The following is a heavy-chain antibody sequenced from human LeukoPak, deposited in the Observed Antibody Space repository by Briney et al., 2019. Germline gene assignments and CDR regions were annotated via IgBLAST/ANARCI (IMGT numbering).Heavy chain of an antibody. D-gene: IGHD2-2*01. CDR3: ARDIVVVPAASHPDY. CDR1: GYTFTGYY. V-gene: IGHV1-2*02. CDR2: INPNSGGT. Sequence: ASVKVSCKASGYTFTGYYMLWVRQAPGQGLEWMGWINPNSGGTNYAQKFQGRVTMTRDTSISTAYMELSRLRSDDTAVYYCARDIVVVPAASHPDYWGQGTLVTVSS. J-gene: IGHJ4*02.